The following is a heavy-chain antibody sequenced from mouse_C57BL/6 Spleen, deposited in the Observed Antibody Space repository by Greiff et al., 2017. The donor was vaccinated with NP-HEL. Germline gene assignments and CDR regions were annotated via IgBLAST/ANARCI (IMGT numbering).Heavy chain of an antibody. V-gene: IGHV1-64*01. D-gene: IGHD3-2*02. CDR2: IHPNSGST. CDR3: ARSGYSWYFDV. J-gene: IGHJ1*03. CDR1: GYTFTSYW. Sequence: QVQLQQSGAELVKPGASVKLSCKASGYTFTSYWMHWVKQRPGQGLEWIGMIHPNSGSTNYNEKFKSKATLTVDKSSSTAYMQLSSLTSEDSAVYYCARSGYSWYFDVWGTGTTVTVSS.